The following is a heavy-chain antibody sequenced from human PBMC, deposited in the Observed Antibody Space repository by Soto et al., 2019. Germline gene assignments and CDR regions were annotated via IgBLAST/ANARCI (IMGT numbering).Heavy chain of an antibody. V-gene: IGHV1-3*04. CDR3: ARPFAYCAANCDSPHHLLHY. D-gene: IGHD2-21*01. CDR2: VNTRSGNT. CDR1: GYNFHSFV. Sequence: QVQLVQSGAEVKKPGASGKLSCKASGYNFHSFVIHLMRQAPGQRFEWMGWVNTRSGNTKYSQNFQSKVTITRESPANTVSMELSSLRSEDTAVYYCARPFAYCAANCDSPHHLLHYWGQGTLVAVSS. J-gene: IGHJ4*02.